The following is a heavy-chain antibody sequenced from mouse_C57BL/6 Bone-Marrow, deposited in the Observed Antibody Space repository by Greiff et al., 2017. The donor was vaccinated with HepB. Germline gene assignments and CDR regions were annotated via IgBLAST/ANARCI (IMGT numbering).Heavy chain of an antibody. D-gene: IGHD2-4*01. CDR1: GYTFTSYW. V-gene: IGHV1-61*01. CDR3: ARRGVYYDYGFAY. J-gene: IGHJ3*01. CDR2: IYPSDSET. Sequence: VQLQQPGAELVRPGSSVKLSCKASGYTFTSYWMDWVKQRPGQGLEWIGNIYPSDSETHYNQKFKDKATLTVDKSSSTAYMQLSSLTSEDSAVYYCARRGVYYDYGFAYWGQGTLVTVSA.